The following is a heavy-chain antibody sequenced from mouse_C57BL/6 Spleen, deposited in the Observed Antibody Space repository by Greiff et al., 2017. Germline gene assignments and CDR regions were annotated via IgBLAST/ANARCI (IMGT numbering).Heavy chain of an antibody. CDR1: GYTFTSYW. CDR3: ARRGYYYGSHYAMDY. V-gene: IGHV1-69*01. CDR2: IDPSDSYT. D-gene: IGHD1-1*01. J-gene: IGHJ4*01. Sequence: VQLQQSGAELVMPGASVKLSCKASGYTFTSYWMHWVKQRPGQGLEWIGEIDPSDSYTNYNQKFKGKSTLTVDKSSSTAYMQLSSLTSEDSAVYYCARRGYYYGSHYAMDYWGQGTSVTVSS.